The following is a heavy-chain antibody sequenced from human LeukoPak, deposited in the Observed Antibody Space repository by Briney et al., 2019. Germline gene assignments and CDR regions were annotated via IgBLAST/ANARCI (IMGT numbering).Heavy chain of an antibody. J-gene: IGHJ5*02. D-gene: IGHD6-13*01. CDR2: ISFSSATI. CDR3: ARAKYSSTWYGNWFDP. Sequence: GGSLRLSCEASGFTFSSYSMNWVRQAPGKGLEWVSYISFSSATIHYADSVKGRFTISRDNAKNSLYLQMNSLRAEDTAFYYCARAKYSSTWYGNWFDPWGQGTLVTVSS. CDR1: GFTFSSYS. V-gene: IGHV3-48*04.